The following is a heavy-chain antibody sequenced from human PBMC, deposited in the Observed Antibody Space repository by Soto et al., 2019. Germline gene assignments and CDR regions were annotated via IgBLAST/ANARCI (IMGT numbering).Heavy chain of an antibody. CDR1: GFTFSSYG. CDR2: ISYDGSNK. V-gene: IGHV3-30*18. CDR3: AKGRRGGILDY. D-gene: IGHD3-16*01. Sequence: LRLSCAASGFTFSSYGMHWVRQAPGKGLEWVAVISYDGSNKYYADSVKGRFTISRDNSKNTLYLQMNSLRAEDTAVYYCAKGRRGGILDYWGQGTLVTVSS. J-gene: IGHJ4*02.